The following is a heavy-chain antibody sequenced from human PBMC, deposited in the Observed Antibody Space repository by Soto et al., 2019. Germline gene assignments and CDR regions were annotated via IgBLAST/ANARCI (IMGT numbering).Heavy chain of an antibody. CDR3: ARGMTPPGAPAWYYFDS. D-gene: IGHD2-8*02. CDR1: GASITGSSY. Sequence: SETLSLTCTVSGASITGSSYWSWIRQPAGKGLEWIGRFSLSGTTSYNPSLRSRVAMSADVSKNQFSLRLTSVTAADTALYYCARGMTPPGAPAWYYFDSWGQGTLVTVSS. CDR2: FSLSGTT. V-gene: IGHV4-4*07. J-gene: IGHJ4*02.